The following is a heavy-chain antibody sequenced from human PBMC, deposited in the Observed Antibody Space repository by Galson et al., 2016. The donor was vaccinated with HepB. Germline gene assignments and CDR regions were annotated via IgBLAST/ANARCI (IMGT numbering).Heavy chain of an antibody. J-gene: IGHJ5*02. CDR2: INPISGTT. V-gene: IGHV1-69*06. Sequence: SVKVSCKASGGTFSKCPVAWVRQAPGQGLEWMGGINPISGTTKYAQKFQGRVTITADKSTSTAYMEVNNLRSEDTAVYYCARGPEHYEILAGSNWFDPWGQGSLVAVSS. CDR3: ARGPEHYEILAGSNWFDP. D-gene: IGHD3-9*01. CDR1: GGTFSKCP.